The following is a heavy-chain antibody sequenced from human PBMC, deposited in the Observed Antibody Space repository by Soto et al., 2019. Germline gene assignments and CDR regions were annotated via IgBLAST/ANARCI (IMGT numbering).Heavy chain of an antibody. V-gene: IGHV1-18*01. CDR1: GYTFTSYG. Sequence: ASVKVSCKASGYTFTSYGISWVRQAPGQGLEWMGWISAYNGNTNYAQKLQGRVTMTTDTSTSTAYMELRSLRSDDTAVYYCASAPDYGDSYYFDYWGQGTMVTVSS. D-gene: IGHD4-17*01. J-gene: IGHJ4*02. CDR3: ASAPDYGDSYYFDY. CDR2: ISAYNGNT.